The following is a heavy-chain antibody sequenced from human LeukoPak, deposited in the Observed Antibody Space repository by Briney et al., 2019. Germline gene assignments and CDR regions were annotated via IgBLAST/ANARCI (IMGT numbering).Heavy chain of an antibody. D-gene: IGHD1-1*01. Sequence: ASVKVSCKASGYTFTSYYMHWVRQAPGQGLEWMGIINPSGGSTSYAQKFQGRVTMTRDMSTSTVYMELSSLRSGDTAVYYCASVNSNDGGGWGFDYWGQGTLVTVSS. V-gene: IGHV1-46*01. J-gene: IGHJ4*02. CDR3: ASVNSNDGGGWGFDY. CDR1: GYTFTSYY. CDR2: INPSGGST.